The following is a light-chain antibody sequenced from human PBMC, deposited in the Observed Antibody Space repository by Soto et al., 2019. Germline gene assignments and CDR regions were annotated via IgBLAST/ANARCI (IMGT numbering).Light chain of an antibody. CDR1: NSNLGAGYD. V-gene: IGLV1-40*01. CDR2: GNR. J-gene: IGLJ3*02. Sequence: QPVLTQPPSVSGAPGQRVTISCTGNNSNLGAGYDVHWYQQLPGAAPKLVIFGNRNRPSGVPERFSGSKSGTSASPAITGLQAEDEADYYCQAYDYSLTAFVFGGGTKVTVL. CDR3: QAYDYSLTAFV.